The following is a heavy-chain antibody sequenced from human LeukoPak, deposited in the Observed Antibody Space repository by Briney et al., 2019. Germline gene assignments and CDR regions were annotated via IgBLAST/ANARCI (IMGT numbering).Heavy chain of an antibody. Sequence: GGSLRRSCAASGFTFSSYWMSWVRQAPGKGLEWVANIKQDGSEKYYVDSVKGRFTISRDNAKNSLYLQMNSLRAEDTAVYYCGAIRHGDYGFFDYWGQGTLVTVSS. V-gene: IGHV3-7*01. D-gene: IGHD4-17*01. CDR2: IKQDGSEK. CDR1: GFTFSSYW. J-gene: IGHJ4*02. CDR3: GAIRHGDYGFFDY.